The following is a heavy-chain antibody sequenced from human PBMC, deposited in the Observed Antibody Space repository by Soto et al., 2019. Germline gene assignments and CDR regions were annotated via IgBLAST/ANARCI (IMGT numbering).Heavy chain of an antibody. D-gene: IGHD3-10*01. CDR1: GGSISSYY. Sequence: QVQLQESGPGLVKPSETLSLTCTVSGGSISSYYWSWIRQPPGKGLEWIGYIYYSGSTNYNPSLKSRVTLSVDTSKNQFSLKLSYVNAADTAVYYCARVWGGAFDIWGQGTMVTVSS. V-gene: IGHV4-59*01. J-gene: IGHJ3*02. CDR2: IYYSGST. CDR3: ARVWGGAFDI.